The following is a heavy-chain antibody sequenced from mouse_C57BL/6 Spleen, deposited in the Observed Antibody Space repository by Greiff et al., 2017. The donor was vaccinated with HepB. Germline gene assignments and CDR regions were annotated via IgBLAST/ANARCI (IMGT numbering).Heavy chain of an antibody. CDR3: ARSGDYYGSSYDY. CDR1: GYTFTDYN. J-gene: IGHJ2*01. D-gene: IGHD1-1*01. Sequence: VHVKQSGPELVKPGASVKIPCKASGYTFTDYNMDWVKQSHGKSLEWIGDINPNNGGTIYNQKFKGKATLTVDKSSSTAYMELRSLTSEDTAVYYCARSGDYYGSSYDYWGQGTTLTVSS. CDR2: INPNNGGT. V-gene: IGHV1-18*01.